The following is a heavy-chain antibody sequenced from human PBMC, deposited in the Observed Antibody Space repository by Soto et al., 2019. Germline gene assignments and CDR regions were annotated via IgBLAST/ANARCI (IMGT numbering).Heavy chain of an antibody. D-gene: IGHD3-9*01. V-gene: IGHV3-48*01. Sequence: GGSLRLSCAASGFTFSTYIMNWVRQAPGKGLEWVSYISSSSSTIYYANSVKGRFTISRDNAKNSLYLQMSSLRAEDTAVYYCARGAYDILTYFDYWGQGTLVTVSS. CDR2: ISSSSSTI. J-gene: IGHJ4*02. CDR1: GFTFSTYI. CDR3: ARGAYDILTYFDY.